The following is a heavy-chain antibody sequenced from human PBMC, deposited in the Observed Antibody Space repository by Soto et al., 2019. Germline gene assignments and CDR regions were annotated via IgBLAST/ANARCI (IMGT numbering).Heavy chain of an antibody. J-gene: IGHJ4*02. CDR1: GLSLSTTGEG. V-gene: IGHV2-5*01. CDR3: AQVDDVAALFAY. D-gene: IGHD6-6*01. CDR2: IYWHDDK. Sequence: QITLKESGPTLVKPTQTLTLTCTFSGLSLSTTGEGVGWIRQPPGKALEWLAVIYWHDDKSYSPSLKSRLTISKETSKKQVVLTMMNMAPVDTGTYYCAQVDDVAALFAYLGQGTLVTVSS.